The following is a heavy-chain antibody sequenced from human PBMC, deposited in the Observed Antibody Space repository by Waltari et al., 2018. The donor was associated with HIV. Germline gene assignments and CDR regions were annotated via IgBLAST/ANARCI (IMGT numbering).Heavy chain of an antibody. V-gene: IGHV4-61*02. Sequence: QVQLQESGPGLVKPSQTLSLTCTVSGGSISSGNYYWSWIRQPAGKGLEWIGRIFGSGGTNYNPSLQSRVTISVDTSKNQFSLRLSSLTAADTAVYFCARGIDDSTGYMKNGFDYWGQGTLVTVSS. D-gene: IGHD3-22*01. J-gene: IGHJ4*02. CDR3: ARGIDDSTGYMKNGFDY. CDR2: IFGSGGT. CDR1: GGSISSGNYY.